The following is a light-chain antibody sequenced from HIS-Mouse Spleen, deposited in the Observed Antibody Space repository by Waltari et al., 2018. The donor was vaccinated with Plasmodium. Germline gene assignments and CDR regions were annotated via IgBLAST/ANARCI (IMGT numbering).Light chain of an antibody. J-gene: IGLJ1*01. CDR3: SSYTSSSTLV. Sequence: QSALTQPASVSGSPGQSITISCTGTSSDVGGYNYVSWYQQHPGKAPKLMIYEVSKRPSWVSNRFSGSKSGNTASLTISGLQAEDEADYYCSSYTSSSTLVFGTGTKVTVL. CDR2: EVS. V-gene: IGLV2-14*01. CDR1: SSDVGGYNY.